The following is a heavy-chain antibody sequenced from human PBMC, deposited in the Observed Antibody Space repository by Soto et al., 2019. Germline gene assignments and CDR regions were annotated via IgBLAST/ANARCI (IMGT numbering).Heavy chain of an antibody. Sequence: QITLKESGPTLVKPTQTLTLTCTFSGFSLSTSGVGVGWIRQPPGKALEWLALIYWDDDKRYSPSLKSRLTITKDTSKNQVVLTMTNVDPVDTATYYCALDIVVVPAAAEYFQHWGQGTLVTVSS. CDR2: IYWDDDK. V-gene: IGHV2-5*02. CDR3: ALDIVVVPAAAEYFQH. J-gene: IGHJ1*01. D-gene: IGHD2-2*03. CDR1: GFSLSTSGVG.